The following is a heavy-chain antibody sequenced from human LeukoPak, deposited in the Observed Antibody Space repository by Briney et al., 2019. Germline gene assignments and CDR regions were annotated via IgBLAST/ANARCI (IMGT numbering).Heavy chain of an antibody. CDR3: ARGIRPPITAAVTGFYFDY. J-gene: IGHJ4*02. CDR2: INHSGST. V-gene: IGHV4-34*01. D-gene: IGHD6-13*01. CDR1: GGSFSGYY. Sequence: SETLSLTCAVYGGSFSGYYWSWIRQPPGKGLECIGEINHSGSTNYNPSLKSRVAISVDTSKNQFSLKLSSVTAADAAVYYCARGIRPPITAAVTGFYFDYWGQGTLVTVSS.